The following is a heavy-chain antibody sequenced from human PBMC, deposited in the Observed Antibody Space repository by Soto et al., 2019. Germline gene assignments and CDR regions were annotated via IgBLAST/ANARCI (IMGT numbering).Heavy chain of an antibody. CDR2: INAGNGNT. CDR1: GYTFTSYT. V-gene: IGHV1-3*01. Sequence: GASVKVSCKASGYTFTSYTMHWVRQAPGQRLEWMGWINAGNGNTKYSQKFQGRVTITRDTSASTAYMELSSLRSEDTAVYYCARSPPPSRSSIAFDYWGQGTLVTVSS. CDR3: ARSPPPSRSSIAFDY. D-gene: IGHD6-6*01. J-gene: IGHJ4*02.